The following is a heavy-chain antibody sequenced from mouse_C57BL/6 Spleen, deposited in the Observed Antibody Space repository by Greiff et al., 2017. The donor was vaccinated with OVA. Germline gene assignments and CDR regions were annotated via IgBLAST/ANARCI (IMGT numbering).Heavy chain of an antibody. J-gene: IGHJ2*01. CDR1: GFTFSSYG. CDR2: ISSGGSYT. D-gene: IGHD1-1*01. CDR3: ARQRDYYGSSYWYYFDY. Sequence: DVKLVESGGDLVKPGGSLKLSCAASGFTFSSYGMSWVRQTPDKRLEWVATISSGGSYTYYPDSVKGRFTISRDNAKNTLYLQMSSLKSEDTAMYYCARQRDYYGSSYWYYFDYWGQGTTLTVSS. V-gene: IGHV5-6*02.